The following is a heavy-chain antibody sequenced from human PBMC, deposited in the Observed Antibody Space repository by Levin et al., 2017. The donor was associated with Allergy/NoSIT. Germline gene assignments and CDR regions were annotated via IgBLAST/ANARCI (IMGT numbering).Heavy chain of an antibody. CDR3: ARDQAGYSSGGDYYYYGMDV. J-gene: IGHJ6*02. V-gene: IGHV1-69*04. CDR2: IIPILGIA. Sequence: ASVKVSCKASGGTFSSYAISWVRQAPGQGLEWMGRIIPILGIANYAQKFQGRVTITADKSTSTAYMELSSLRSEDTAVYYCARDQAGYSSGGDYYYYGMDVWGQGTTVTVSS. CDR1: GGTFSSYA. D-gene: IGHD6-19*01.